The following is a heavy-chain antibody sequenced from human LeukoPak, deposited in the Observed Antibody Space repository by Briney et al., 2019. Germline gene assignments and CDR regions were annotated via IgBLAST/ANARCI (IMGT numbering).Heavy chain of an antibody. CDR1: GFTFSSDG. V-gene: IGHV3-33*01. D-gene: IGHD3-10*01. J-gene: IGHJ3*02. CDR3: ARGSRITMVRGVIHAFDI. CDR2: IWYDGSNK. Sequence: PGRSLRLSCAASGFTFSSDGMHWVRQAPGKGLEWVAVIWYDGSNKYYADSVKGRFTISRDNSKNTLYLQMNSLRAEDTAVYYCARGSRITMVRGVIHAFDIWGQGTMVTVSS.